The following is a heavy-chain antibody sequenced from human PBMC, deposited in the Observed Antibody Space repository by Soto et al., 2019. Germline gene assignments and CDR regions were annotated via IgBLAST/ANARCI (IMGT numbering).Heavy chain of an antibody. CDR1: GGSISSSSYY. D-gene: IGHD6-6*01. J-gene: IGHJ6*02. CDR2: IYYSGST. V-gene: IGHV4-39*01. Sequence: SETLSVTCTVSGGSISSSSYYWGWIRQPPGKGLEWIGSIYYSGSTYYNPSLKSRVTISVDTSKNQFSLKLSSVTAADTAVYYCARRPSIAARPSIGYYYYGMDVWGQGTTVTVSS. CDR3: ARRPSIAARPSIGYYYYGMDV.